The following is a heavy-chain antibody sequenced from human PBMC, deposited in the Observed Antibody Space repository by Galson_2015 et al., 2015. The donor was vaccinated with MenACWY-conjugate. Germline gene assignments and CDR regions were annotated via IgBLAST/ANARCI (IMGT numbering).Heavy chain of an antibody. V-gene: IGHV3-23*01. CDR2: ISGSTGGT. Sequence: SLRLSCAASGFTFSSYAMSWVRQAPGKGLEWVSAISGSTGGTYYADSVKGRLTISRDSSKNTLYLQIASLRAEDTAVYYCAKDRPPYCTNGVCYLVWAFDIWGQGTMVTVSS. CDR1: GFTFSSYA. D-gene: IGHD2-8*01. J-gene: IGHJ3*02. CDR3: AKDRPPYCTNGVCYLVWAFDI.